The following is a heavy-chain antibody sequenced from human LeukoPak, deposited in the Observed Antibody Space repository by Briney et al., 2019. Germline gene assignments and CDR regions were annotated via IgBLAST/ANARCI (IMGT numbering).Heavy chain of an antibody. CDR1: GASLNNYY. CDR2: IDHVGRS. V-gene: IGHV4-34*01. J-gene: IGHJ3*02. CDR3: ARPVYCSVTTCTGPLHI. Sequence: SETLSLTCAVYGASLNNYYWAWIRQSPVKGLEWIGEIDHVGRSRYNPSLKSRLTISVDTSKNQFSLRLSSVAAADTALYFCARPVYCSVTTCTGPLHIWGQGTMVTVSS. D-gene: IGHD2-15*01.